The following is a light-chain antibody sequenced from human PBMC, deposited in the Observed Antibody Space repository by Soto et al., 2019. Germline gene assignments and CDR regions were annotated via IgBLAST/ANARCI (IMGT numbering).Light chain of an antibody. J-gene: IGLJ1*01. CDR1: SSDVGGYNY. CDR3: SSYTSSSTYV. CDR2: DVS. Sequence: QSALTQPASVYGSPGQSIAISCTGASSDVGGYNYVSWYQQHPGKAPRLMIYDVSNRPSGVSDRFSGSKSGNTASLTISGLQAEDEAEYYCSSYTSSSTYVFGTGTKLTVL. V-gene: IGLV2-14*01.